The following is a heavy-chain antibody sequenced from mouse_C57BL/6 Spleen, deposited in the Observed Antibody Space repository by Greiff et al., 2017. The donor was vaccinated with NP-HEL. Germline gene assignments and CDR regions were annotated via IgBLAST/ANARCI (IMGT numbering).Heavy chain of an antibody. CDR1: GFNIKDDY. D-gene: IGHD2-3*01. CDR3: TPYEGGY. Sequence: EVQLQQSGAELVRPGASVKWSCTASGFNIKDDYMHWVKQRPEQGLEWIGWIDPENGDTEYASKFQGKATITADTSSNTAYLQLSSLTSEDTAVYYCTPYEGGYWGQGTTLTVSS. J-gene: IGHJ2*01. V-gene: IGHV14-4*01. CDR2: IDPENGDT.